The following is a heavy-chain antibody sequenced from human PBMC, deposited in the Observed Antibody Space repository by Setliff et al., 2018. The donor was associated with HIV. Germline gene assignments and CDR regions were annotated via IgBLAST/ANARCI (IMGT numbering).Heavy chain of an antibody. D-gene: IGHD3-10*01. CDR3: ASPKERYYYGSGTNVREYYGMDV. CDR1: GGPISSAPYY. J-gene: IGHJ6*02. Sequence: SETLSLTCTVSGGPISSAPYYWNWVRQPAGKGLEWIGHIYSSGSTNYNPSLKSRVAISIDTSKNQFSLRLTSVTAADTAVYYCASPKERYYYGSGTNVREYYGMDVWGQGTTVTVSS. V-gene: IGHV4-61*09. CDR2: IYSSGST.